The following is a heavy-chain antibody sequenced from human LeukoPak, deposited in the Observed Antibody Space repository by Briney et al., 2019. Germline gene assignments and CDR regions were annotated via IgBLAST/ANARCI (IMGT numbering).Heavy chain of an antibody. V-gene: IGHV3-48*01. CDR2: ISSSSSTI. D-gene: IGHD3-10*01. Sequence: GGSLRLSCAASGFIFSSYSMNWVRQAPGKGLEWVSYISSSSSTIYYADSVKGRFTISRDNAKNSLYLQMNSLRAEDTAVYYCARIREAGLRWFDPWGQGTLVTVSS. J-gene: IGHJ5*02. CDR1: GFIFSSYS. CDR3: ARIREAGLRWFDP.